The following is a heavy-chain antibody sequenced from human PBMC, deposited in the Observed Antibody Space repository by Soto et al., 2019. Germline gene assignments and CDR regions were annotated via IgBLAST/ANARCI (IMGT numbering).Heavy chain of an antibody. D-gene: IGHD3-10*01. V-gene: IGHV4-4*02. J-gene: IGHJ4*02. CDR3: AGSVHY. CDR2: IYHTGTT. Sequence: QVQLQESGPGLVNPSGTLSLTCAVSGASINRDNWWTWVRQPPGKGLEWIGDIYHTGTTNYDSSLKSRATISIDESKNQFSLNLSSVTAADTAVYYCAGSVHYWGQGTLVAVSS. CDR1: GASINRDNW.